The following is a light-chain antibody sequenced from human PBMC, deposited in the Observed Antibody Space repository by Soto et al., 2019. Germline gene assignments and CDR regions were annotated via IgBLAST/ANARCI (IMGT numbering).Light chain of an antibody. Sequence: QSALTQPASVSGSPGQSITISCTGTSSDIGGYHYVSWYQQHPGKAPKLMIYEVSNRPSGISNRFSGSKSGNTASLTISGLQADDEADYYCSSKRGSTVVFGGGTKLTVL. CDR2: EVS. V-gene: IGLV2-14*01. J-gene: IGLJ2*01. CDR3: SSKRGSTVV. CDR1: SSDIGGYHY.